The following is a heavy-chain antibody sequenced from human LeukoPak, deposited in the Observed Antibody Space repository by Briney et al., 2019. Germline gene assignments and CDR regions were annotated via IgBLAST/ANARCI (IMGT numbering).Heavy chain of an antibody. Sequence: RASVTVSCKASGYSFTSYGITWVRQAPGQGLEWMGWISVYNGNTNYAQKFQGRVTMTTDTSTFTAFMELRSLRSDDTAVYYCARDSRITGEYYFDYWGQGTLVTVSS. J-gene: IGHJ4*02. V-gene: IGHV1-18*01. CDR1: GYSFTSYG. D-gene: IGHD1-20*01. CDR2: ISVYNGNT. CDR3: ARDSRITGEYYFDY.